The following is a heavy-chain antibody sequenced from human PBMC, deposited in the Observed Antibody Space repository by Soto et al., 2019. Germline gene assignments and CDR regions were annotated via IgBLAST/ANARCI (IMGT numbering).Heavy chain of an antibody. D-gene: IGHD4-17*01. CDR2: IIPIFGTA. V-gene: IGHV1-69*13. Sequence: GASVKVSCKASGGTFSSYAISWVRQAPGQGLEWMGGIIPIFGTANYAQKFQGRVTITADESTSTAYMELSSLRSEDTAVYYCARAPGSGGGRRDYGGNHGYFDYWGQGTLVTVSS. CDR1: GGTFSSYA. CDR3: ARAPGSGGGRRDYGGNHGYFDY. J-gene: IGHJ4*02.